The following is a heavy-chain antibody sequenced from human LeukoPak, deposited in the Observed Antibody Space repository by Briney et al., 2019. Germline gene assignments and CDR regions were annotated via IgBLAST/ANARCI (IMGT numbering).Heavy chain of an antibody. D-gene: IGHD2-8*02. J-gene: IGHJ4*02. CDR2: INRNSGVT. CDR1: GYIFTGYQ. Sequence: ASVKVSCKASGYIFTGYQIHWVRQAPGQGLEWVGRINRNSGVTHFPQKFQGRVTVTRDTPTKTVYMDLTSLRFDDTAVYYCARGPLPGGLWCLDYWGQGTLLTVSS. CDR3: ARGPLPGGLWCLDY. V-gene: IGHV1-2*02.